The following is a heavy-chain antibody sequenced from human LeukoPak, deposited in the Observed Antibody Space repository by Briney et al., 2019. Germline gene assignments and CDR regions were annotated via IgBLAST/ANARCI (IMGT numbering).Heavy chain of an antibody. CDR3: ARLGIAAAGTGWFDP. Sequence: GESPKISCKGSGYSFTSYWIGWVRQMPGKGLEWMGIIYPGDSDTRYSPSFQGQVTISADKSISTAYLQWSSLKASDTAMYYCARLGIAAAGTGWFDPWGQGTLVTVSS. J-gene: IGHJ5*02. D-gene: IGHD6-13*01. CDR2: IYPGDSDT. CDR1: GYSFTSYW. V-gene: IGHV5-51*01.